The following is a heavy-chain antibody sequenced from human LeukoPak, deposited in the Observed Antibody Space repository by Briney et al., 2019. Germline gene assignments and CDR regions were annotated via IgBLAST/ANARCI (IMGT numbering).Heavy chain of an antibody. CDR3: ARGSSGWDEYFQH. D-gene: IGHD6-19*01. CDR2: IYHSGST. J-gene: IGHJ1*01. CDR1: GYSISSGYY. V-gene: IGHV4-38-2*01. Sequence: SETLSLTCAVSGYSISSGYYWGWIRQPPGKGLEWIGSIYHSGSTYYNPSLKSRVTISVDTSKNQFSLKLSSVTAADTAVYYCARGSSGWDEYFQHWGQGTLVTVSS.